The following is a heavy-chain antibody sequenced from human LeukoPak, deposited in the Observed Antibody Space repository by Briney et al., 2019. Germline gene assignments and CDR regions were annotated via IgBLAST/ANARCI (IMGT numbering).Heavy chain of an antibody. CDR2: MYHSGDS. V-gene: IGHV4-38-2*01. D-gene: IGHD2-15*01. J-gene: IGHJ4*02. CDR1: GYYISTDYY. Sequence: SETLSLTCDVSGYYISTDYYWGWIRQTPGKGLEWVASMYHSGDSYYNPSLKSRVTISVDTSKNQFSLKLDSVTAADTAVYYCARGGAVVAVYFDYWGQGTLVTVSP. CDR3: ARGGAVVAVYFDY.